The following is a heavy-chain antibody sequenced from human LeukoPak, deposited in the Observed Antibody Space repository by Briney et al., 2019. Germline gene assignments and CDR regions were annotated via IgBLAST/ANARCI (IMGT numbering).Heavy chain of an antibody. V-gene: IGHV4-38-2*02. CDR1: GYSISNGYY. J-gene: IGHJ4*02. D-gene: IGHD3-10*01. Sequence: SETLSLTCTVSGYSISNGYYWGWVRQPPGKGLEWIGSIYHSGSTYYNPSLKSRVTISVDTSKNQFSLKLSSVTAADTAVYYCARSTYYYGSGSYPNLAPFDYWGQGTLVTVSS. CDR3: ARSTYYYGSGSYPNLAPFDY. CDR2: IYHSGST.